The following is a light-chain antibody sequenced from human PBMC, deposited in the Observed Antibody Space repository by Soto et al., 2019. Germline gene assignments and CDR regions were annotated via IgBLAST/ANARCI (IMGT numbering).Light chain of an antibody. CDR2: DAS. CDR3: QQRRT. Sequence: EIVLTQSPATLSLSPGERATLSCRASQTVSSYLAWYQQKPGQAPRLLVYDASDRATGIPARFSGSGSGTDFTLTISGLEPEDFAVYYCQQRRTFGQVTRLEIK. CDR1: QTVSSY. V-gene: IGKV3-11*01. J-gene: IGKJ5*01.